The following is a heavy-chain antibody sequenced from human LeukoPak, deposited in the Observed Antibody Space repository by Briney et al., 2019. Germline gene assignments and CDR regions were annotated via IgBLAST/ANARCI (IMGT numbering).Heavy chain of an antibody. Sequence: GGSLRLSCAASGFTFSNAWMSWVRQAPGKGLEWVSYISSSGSTIYYADSVKGRFTISRDNAKNSLYLQMNSLRAEDTAVYYCARTGPSSGSGSYDYWGQGTLVTVSS. J-gene: IGHJ4*02. D-gene: IGHD3-10*01. CDR1: GFTFSNAW. V-gene: IGHV3-11*01. CDR2: ISSSGSTI. CDR3: ARTGPSSGSGSYDY.